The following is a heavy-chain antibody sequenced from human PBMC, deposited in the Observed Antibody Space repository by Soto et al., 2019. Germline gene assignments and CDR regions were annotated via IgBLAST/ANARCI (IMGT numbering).Heavy chain of an antibody. CDR3: ARYTFSSGPQDY. D-gene: IGHD3-22*01. CDR1: GFTFSSHW. Sequence: EVQLVESGGGLVQPGGSLRLSCVASGFTFSSHWMSWVLQAPGKGLEWVANIKQDGSDKRYVDSVKGRFTISRDNAKNTLYMQINSLRAEDTAVYYCARYTFSSGPQDYWGQGILVTVS. V-gene: IGHV3-7*03. CDR2: IKQDGSDK. J-gene: IGHJ4*02.